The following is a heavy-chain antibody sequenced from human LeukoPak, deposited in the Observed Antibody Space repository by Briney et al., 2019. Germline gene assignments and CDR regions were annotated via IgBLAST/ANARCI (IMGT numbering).Heavy chain of an antibody. CDR2: TYWDDDK. D-gene: IGHD3-16*01. J-gene: IGHJ4*02. Sequence: EPDPTLVNPTETLTLTCTFSGFSLTTSGVGVGWIRQPPGKALEWLALTYWDDDKRYSPSLQSRLTITKDTSKNQVVLTMTNMDPVDTATYFCAHKRDGGEDHWGQGTLVTVSS. CDR1: GFSLTTSGVG. V-gene: IGHV2-5*02. CDR3: AHKRDGGEDH.